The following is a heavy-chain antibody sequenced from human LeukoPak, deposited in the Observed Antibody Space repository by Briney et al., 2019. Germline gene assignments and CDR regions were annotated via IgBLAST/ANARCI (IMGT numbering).Heavy chain of an antibody. D-gene: IGHD5-18*01. V-gene: IGHV3-11*04. CDR3: ARCGGRGYSYGYPSYYYYMDV. CDR2: ISSSGSTI. Sequence: GGSLRLSCAASGFRFSDYNMSWIRQAPGKGLEWVSHISSSGSTIYYADSVKGRFTISRDNAKSSLYLQMNSLRAEDTAVYYCARCGGRGYSYGYPSYYYYMDVWGKGTTVTVSS. J-gene: IGHJ6*03. CDR1: GFRFSDYN.